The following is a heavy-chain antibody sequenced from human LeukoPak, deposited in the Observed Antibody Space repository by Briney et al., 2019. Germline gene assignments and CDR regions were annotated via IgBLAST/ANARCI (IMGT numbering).Heavy chain of an antibody. V-gene: IGHV4-31*03. CDR2: IYYSGST. Sequence: SQTLSLTCTVSGGSISSGGYYWSWIRQHPGKGLEWIGYIYYSGSTYYNPSLKSRVTISVDTSKNQFSLKLSSVTAADTAVYYCARADITMVRGVTIHNWFDPWGQGTLVTVSS. J-gene: IGHJ5*02. CDR1: GGSISSGGYY. D-gene: IGHD3-10*01. CDR3: ARADITMVRGVTIHNWFDP.